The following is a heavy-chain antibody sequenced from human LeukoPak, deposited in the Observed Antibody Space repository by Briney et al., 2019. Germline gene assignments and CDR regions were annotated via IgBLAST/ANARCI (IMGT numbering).Heavy chain of an antibody. V-gene: IGHV1-24*01. CDR3: ATGYSSKDWFDP. J-gene: IGHJ5*02. D-gene: IGHD6-19*01. CDR2: FDPEDGET. CDR1: GYTLTELS. Sequence: ASVKVSCKVSGYTLTELSMHWVRQAPGKGLEWMGGFDPEDGETIYAQKFQGRVTMTEDTSTDTAYMELSSLRSEDTAVYYCATGYSSKDWFDPWGQGTLVTVSS.